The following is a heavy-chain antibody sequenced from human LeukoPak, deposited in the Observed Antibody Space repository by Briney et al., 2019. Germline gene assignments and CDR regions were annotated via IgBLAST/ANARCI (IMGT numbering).Heavy chain of an antibody. CDR2: INPNSGGT. J-gene: IGHJ4*02. D-gene: IGHD6-19*01. Sequence: ASVKVSCKASGYTFTGYYMHWVRQAPGQGLEWMGWINPNSGGTNYAQKFQGWVTMTRDTSISTAYMELSRLRSDDTAVYYCARDLGSGDYYFDYWGQGTLVTVSP. CDR1: GYTFTGYY. V-gene: IGHV1-2*04. CDR3: ARDLGSGDYYFDY.